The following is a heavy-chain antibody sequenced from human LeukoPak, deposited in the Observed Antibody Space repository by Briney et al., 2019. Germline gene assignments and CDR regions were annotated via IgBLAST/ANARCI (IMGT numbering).Heavy chain of an antibody. CDR3: ARVNLRPIIKFFDY. CDR1: GGTFSSYA. J-gene: IGHJ4*02. Sequence: ASVKVSCKASGGTFSSYAISWVRQAPGQGLEWMGGIIPIFGTANYAQKFQGRVTLTTDTSTSTAYMELRSLRSDDTAVYYCARVNLRPIIKFFDYWGQGTLVTASS. V-gene: IGHV1-69*05. D-gene: IGHD1-14*01. CDR2: IIPIFGTA.